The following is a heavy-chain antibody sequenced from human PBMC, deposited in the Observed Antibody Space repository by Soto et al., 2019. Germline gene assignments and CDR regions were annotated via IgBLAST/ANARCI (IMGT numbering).Heavy chain of an antibody. CDR3: AAPGPGTNWFDP. D-gene: IGHD1-1*01. CDR2: IIPIFGTA. J-gene: IGHJ5*02. V-gene: IGHV1-69*13. Sequence: SVKVSCKASGGTFSSYAISWVRQAPGQGLEWMGGIIPIFGTANYAQKFQSRVTITADESTSTAYMELSSLRSEDTAVYYCAAPGPGTNWFDPWGQGTLVTVSS. CDR1: GGTFSSYA.